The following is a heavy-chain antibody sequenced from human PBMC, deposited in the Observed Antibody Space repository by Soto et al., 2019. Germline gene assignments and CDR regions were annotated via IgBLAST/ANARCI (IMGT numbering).Heavy chain of an antibody. Sequence: GGSLRLSCTASGFTFSTYAMSWVRQAPGKGLEWVSAISNSGDSTYHADSVKGRFTISRDNFKNTLYLEMNSLRADDTAIYYCAKELSERYLVRDSWGKGTLVTVSS. CDR3: AKELSERYLVRDS. V-gene: IGHV3-23*01. D-gene: IGHD2-2*01. CDR2: ISNSGDST. CDR1: GFTFSTYA. J-gene: IGHJ4*02.